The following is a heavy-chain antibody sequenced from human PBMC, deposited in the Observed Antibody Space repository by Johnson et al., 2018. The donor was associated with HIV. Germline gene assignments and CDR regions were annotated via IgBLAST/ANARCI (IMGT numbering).Heavy chain of an antibody. J-gene: IGHJ3*02. CDR3: ARPHEGQYYNFGSGYRPAPMKDAFDI. Sequence: QVQLVESGGGVVQPGRSLRLSCAASGFTFSSYAMHWVRQAPGKGLEWVAVISYDGSIKYYGDSVKGRFTISRDNSKNTLYLQMNSLRAEDTAVYYCARPHEGQYYNFGSGYRPAPMKDAFDIWGQGTMVTVSS. CDR2: ISYDGSIK. CDR1: GFTFSSYA. D-gene: IGHD3-3*01. V-gene: IGHV3-30*04.